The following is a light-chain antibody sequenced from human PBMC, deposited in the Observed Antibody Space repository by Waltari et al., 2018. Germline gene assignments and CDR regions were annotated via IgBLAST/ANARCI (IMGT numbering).Light chain of an antibody. CDR3: HVWHPHVDPGV. V-gene: IGLV3-21*04. J-gene: IGLJ1*01. CDR1: NLGTYR. Sequence: SYVVTQPPSVSVAPGETATITCGGDNLGTYRVHWYQQKAGQAPVLVILYDRDRPSGIPDRFSGSNSGNTATLTISRVEAGDEARYYCHVWHPHVDPGVFGTGTEVTVL. CDR2: YDR.